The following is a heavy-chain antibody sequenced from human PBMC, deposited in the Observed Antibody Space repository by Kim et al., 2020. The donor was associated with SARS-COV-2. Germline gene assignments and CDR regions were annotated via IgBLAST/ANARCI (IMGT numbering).Heavy chain of an antibody. D-gene: IGHD3-22*01. V-gene: IGHV3-53*01. Sequence: GGSLRLSCAASGYTVTYSYMGWVRQAPGKGLEWVSFIYSGGNTIYADSLKGRLIISRDHSKNTLYLQMNSRRAEDTAVYYCATVVFYYDAGYFKNWGQGTLVIVSS. CDR2: IYSGGNT. CDR3: ATVVFYYDAGYFKN. J-gene: IGHJ1*01. CDR1: GYTVTYSY.